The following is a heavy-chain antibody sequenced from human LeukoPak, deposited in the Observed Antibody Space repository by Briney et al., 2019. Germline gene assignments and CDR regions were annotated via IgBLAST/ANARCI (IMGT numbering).Heavy chain of an antibody. D-gene: IGHD1-14*01. Sequence: SETLSLTCTVSGGSISNSSYYAGWIRQPPGKGLEWIGSIYYSGSTYYNPSLKSPVTISVDTSKNQFSLKLSSVTAADTAVYYCARERSRNQHFFYWGQGTLVTVSS. V-gene: IGHV4-39*02. J-gene: IGHJ4*02. CDR2: IYYSGST. CDR1: GGSISNSSYY. CDR3: ARERSRNQHFFY.